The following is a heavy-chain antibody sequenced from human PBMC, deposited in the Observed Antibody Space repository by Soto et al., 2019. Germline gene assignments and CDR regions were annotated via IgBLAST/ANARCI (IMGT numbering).Heavy chain of an antibody. Sequence: SLRLSCAASGFTFSSYAMSWVRQAPGKGLEWVSAISGSGGSTYYADSVKGRFTISRDNSKNTLYLQMNSLRAEDTAVYYCAKTRGSSGSYYRAFDIWGQGTMVPVSS. CDR3: AKTRGSSGSYYRAFDI. D-gene: IGHD1-26*01. V-gene: IGHV3-23*01. J-gene: IGHJ3*02. CDR1: GFTFSSYA. CDR2: ISGSGGST.